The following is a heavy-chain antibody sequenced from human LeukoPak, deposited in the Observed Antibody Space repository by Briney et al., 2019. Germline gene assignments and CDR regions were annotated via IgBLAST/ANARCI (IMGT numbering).Heavy chain of an antibody. CDR1: GGSISSYY. CDR3: ARDLGVVVPAATYNSFDP. CDR2: IYTSGST. J-gene: IGHJ5*02. Sequence: SETLSLTCTVSGGSISSYYWSWIRQPAGKGLEWIGRIYTSGSTNYNPSLKSRVTMSVDTSKNQFSLKLSSVTAADTAVYYCARDLGVVVPAATYNSFDPWGQGTLVTVSS. D-gene: IGHD2-2*01. V-gene: IGHV4-4*07.